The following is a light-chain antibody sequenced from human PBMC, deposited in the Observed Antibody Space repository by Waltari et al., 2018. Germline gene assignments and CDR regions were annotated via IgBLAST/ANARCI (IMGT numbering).Light chain of an antibody. V-gene: IGKV1-39*01. Sequence: DIQMTQSPASLAASLGDRVTITCRPSQSVTTSLNWYQQKSGEPPKLLISAASSFQSGVPSRFSGRGSGTDFTLTITHLQPEDVATYFCQQSHSPPFTFGPGTKV. CDR1: QSVTTS. CDR3: QQSHSPPFT. J-gene: IGKJ3*01. CDR2: AAS.